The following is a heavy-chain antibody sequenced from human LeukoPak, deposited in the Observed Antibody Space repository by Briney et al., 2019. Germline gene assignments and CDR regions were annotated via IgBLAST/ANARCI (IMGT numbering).Heavy chain of an antibody. D-gene: IGHD5-12*01. J-gene: IGHJ4*02. CDR2: ISGSGDST. CDR3: AKDSNTGGYSFGS. V-gene: IGHV3-43*02. CDR1: GFTFNDYA. Sequence: GGSLRLSCAASGFTFNDYAMSWVRQAPGEGLEWVSSISGSGDSTEYADSVQGRFTISRDNSKNSLSLEMNSLRTEDTALYYCAKDSNTGGYSFGSWGQGTLVTVTS.